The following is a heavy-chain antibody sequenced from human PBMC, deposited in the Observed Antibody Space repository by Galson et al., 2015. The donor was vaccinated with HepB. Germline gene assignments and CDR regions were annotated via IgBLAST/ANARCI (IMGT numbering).Heavy chain of an antibody. D-gene: IGHD6-19*01. J-gene: IGHJ3*02. V-gene: IGHV1-58*01. Sequence: SVKVSCKASGFTFTSSAVQWVRQARGQRLEWIGWIVVGSGNTNYAQKFQERVTITRDMSTSTAYMELSSLRSEDTAVYYCAADRAVAGTYAFDIWGQGTMVTVSS. CDR1: GFTFTSSA. CDR2: IVVGSGNT. CDR3: AADRAVAGTYAFDI.